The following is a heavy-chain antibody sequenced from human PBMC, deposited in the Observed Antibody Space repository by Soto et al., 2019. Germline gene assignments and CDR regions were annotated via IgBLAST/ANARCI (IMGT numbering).Heavy chain of an antibody. J-gene: IGHJ5*02. CDR2: IRSKANSYAT. CDR1: GFTFSGSA. D-gene: IGHD2-15*01. Sequence: GGSLRLSCAASGFTFSGSAMHWVRQASGKGLEWVGRIRSKANSYATAYAASVKGRFTISRDDSKNTAYLQMNSLKTEDTAVYYCTRLETILAAFDPWGQGTLVTVSS. CDR3: TRLETILAAFDP. V-gene: IGHV3-73*01.